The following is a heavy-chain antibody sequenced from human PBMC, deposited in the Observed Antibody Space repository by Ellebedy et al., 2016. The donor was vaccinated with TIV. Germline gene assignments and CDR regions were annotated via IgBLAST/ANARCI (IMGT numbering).Heavy chain of an antibody. J-gene: IGHJ6*02. CDR1: GGTFSSYA. V-gene: IGHV1-69*06. D-gene: IGHD2-2*01. CDR3: ARGPLDIVVVPAAKSYYYGMDV. CDR2: IIPIFGTA. Sequence: SVKVSXXASGGTFSSYAISWVRQAPGQGLEWMGGIIPIFGTANYAQKFQGRVTITADKSTSTAYMELSSLRSEDTAVYYCARGPLDIVVVPAAKSYYYGMDVWGQGTTVTVSS.